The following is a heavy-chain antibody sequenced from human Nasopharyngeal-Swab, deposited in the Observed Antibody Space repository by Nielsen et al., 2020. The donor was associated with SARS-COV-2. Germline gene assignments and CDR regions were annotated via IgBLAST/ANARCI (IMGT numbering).Heavy chain of an antibody. J-gene: IGHJ6*02. V-gene: IGHV3-21*06. Sequence: GESLKISCTASGFTFSSYTMNWVRQAPGKGLEWVSSISSSSSDIYYADSVKGRFTISRDNAKNSLYLQKDSLRAEDTAVYYCAAPSRYCSSTRCTYYYYGMDVWGQGTTVTVSS. CDR2: ISSSSSDI. D-gene: IGHD2-2*01. CDR3: AAPSRYCSSTRCTYYYYGMDV. CDR1: GFTFSSYT.